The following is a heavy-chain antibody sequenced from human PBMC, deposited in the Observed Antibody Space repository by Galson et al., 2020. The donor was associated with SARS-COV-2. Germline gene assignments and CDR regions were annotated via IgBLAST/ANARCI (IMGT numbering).Heavy chain of an antibody. CDR3: ARGDMGNDYFDF. D-gene: IGHD7-27*01. J-gene: IGHJ4*02. CDR2: IYSEGSST. Sequence: GGSLRLSCAASGFTFSSYWMHWVRQAPGKGLVWVSRIYSEGSSTSYADSVKGRFTISGDNAKNTLYLQMNSLTAEDTAVYYCARGDMGNDYFDFWGQGTLVTVDS. CDR1: GFTFSSYW. V-gene: IGHV3-74*01.